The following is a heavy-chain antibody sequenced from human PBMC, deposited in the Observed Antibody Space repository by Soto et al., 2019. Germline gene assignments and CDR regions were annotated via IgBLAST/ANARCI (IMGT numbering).Heavy chain of an antibody. D-gene: IGHD3-10*01. CDR3: ARGRADSAGSSFGRRMDF. V-gene: IGHV4-61*01. CDR2: TGVTGAM. CDR1: GEAVGSGQSY. Sequence: QVQLQESGPGLVKPSETLSLLCFVSGEAVGSGQSYWNWVRQAPGKGLEWIGHTGVTGAMKNSASLKGRVTMSVDQSKHEISLTLASVTAADSATYFCARGRADSAGSSFGRRMDFWGQGTTVTVAS. J-gene: IGHJ6*02.